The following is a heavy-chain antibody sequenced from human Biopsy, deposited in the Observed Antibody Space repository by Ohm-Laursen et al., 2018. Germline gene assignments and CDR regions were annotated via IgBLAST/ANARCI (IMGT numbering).Heavy chain of an antibody. CDR3: ARMDCSGGSCHYYSYGMDV. Sequence: SDTLSLTCTVSGVSITAYYWSWTRQPPGKGLECIGNIHHSGSTNYNPSLKRRLTISVDTSKNQFSLKLSSVTAADTAAYHCARMDCSGGSCHYYSYGMDVWGQGTTVTVSS. CDR1: GVSITAYY. CDR2: IHHSGST. D-gene: IGHD2-15*01. J-gene: IGHJ6*02. V-gene: IGHV4-4*09.